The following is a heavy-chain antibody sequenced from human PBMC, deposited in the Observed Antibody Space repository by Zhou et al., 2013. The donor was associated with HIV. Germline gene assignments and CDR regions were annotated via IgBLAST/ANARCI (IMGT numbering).Heavy chain of an antibody. CDR3: ARALASSGWPTDAFDI. V-gene: IGHV1-3*01. CDR1: GYTFIRYS. Sequence: QVQLVQSGAEVKKPGASVKVSCKASGYTFIRYSMHWVRQAPGQRPEWMGWINVGNGNTKYSQKFQGRVTITSDTSASTAYMDLSNLRSEDTAVYYCARALASSGWPTDAFDIWGQGTMVTVSS. CDR2: INVGNGNT. D-gene: IGHD6-19*01. J-gene: IGHJ3*02.